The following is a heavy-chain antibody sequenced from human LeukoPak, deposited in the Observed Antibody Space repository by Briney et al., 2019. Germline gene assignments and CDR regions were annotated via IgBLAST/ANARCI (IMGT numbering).Heavy chain of an antibody. V-gene: IGHV3-23*01. J-gene: IGHJ3*02. CDR3: AKGEEAFDI. CDR1: GFTFRKYA. D-gene: IGHD1-26*01. CDR2: IGVSTDNT. Sequence: GGSLRLSCEGSGFTFRKYAVNWVRQAPGKALEWVSAIGVSTDNTYYADSVKGRFIISRDNSRNTLHVQMSGLRVEDTAIYYCAKGEEAFDIWGQGTMVTVSS.